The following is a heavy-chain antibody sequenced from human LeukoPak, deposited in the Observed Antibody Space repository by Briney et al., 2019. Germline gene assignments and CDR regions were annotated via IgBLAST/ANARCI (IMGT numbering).Heavy chain of an antibody. CDR3: AVGSTMVRGVIRN. J-gene: IGHJ4*02. Sequence: PGGSLRLSCVASGFSFSNYAMSWVRQPPGKGLEWIGEINHSGSTNYNPSLKSRVTISVDTSKNQFSLKLSSVTAADTAVYYCAVGSTMVRGVIRNWGQGTLVTVSS. CDR1: GFSFSNYA. CDR2: INHSGST. D-gene: IGHD3-10*01. V-gene: IGHV4-34*08.